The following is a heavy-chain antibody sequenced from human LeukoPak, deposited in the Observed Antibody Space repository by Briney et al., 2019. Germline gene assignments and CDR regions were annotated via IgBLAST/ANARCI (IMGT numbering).Heavy chain of an antibody. V-gene: IGHV3-7*01. D-gene: IGHD3-9*01. J-gene: IGHJ4*02. CDR2: IKQDGSEK. CDR1: GFTFSSYW. CDR3: AKEVKGYFDWLPRGLDY. Sequence: GGSLRLSCAASGFTFSSYWMSWVRQAPGKGLEWVANIKQDGSEKYYVDSVKGRFTISRDNAKNSLYLQMNSLRAEDTAVYYCAKEVKGYFDWLPRGLDYWGQGTLVTVSS.